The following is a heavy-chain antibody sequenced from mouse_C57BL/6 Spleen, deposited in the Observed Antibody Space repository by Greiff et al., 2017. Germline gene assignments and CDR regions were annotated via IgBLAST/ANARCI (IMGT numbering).Heavy chain of an antibody. CDR2: IHPNSGST. J-gene: IGHJ1*03. D-gene: IGHD2-5*01. CDR3: ARSYYSNYEYFDV. Sequence: VKLQQPGAELVKPGASVKLSCKASGYTFTSYWMHWVKQRPGQGLEWIGMIHPNSGSTNYNEKFKSKATLTVDKSSSTAYMQLSSLTSEDSAVYYCARSYYSNYEYFDVWGTGTTVTVSS. CDR1: GYTFTSYW. V-gene: IGHV1-64*01.